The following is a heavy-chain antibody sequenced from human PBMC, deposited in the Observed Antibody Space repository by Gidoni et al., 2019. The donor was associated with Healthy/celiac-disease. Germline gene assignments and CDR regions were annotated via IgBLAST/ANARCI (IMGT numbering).Heavy chain of an antibody. CDR1: GRSISSGGYY. D-gene: IGHD3-10*01. CDR3: ARIWFGELSYFDY. Sequence: QVQLQESGPGLVKPSQTLSLTCTLSGRSISSGGYYWSWIRQHPGKGLEWFGYIYYSGSTYYNPSLKSRVTISVDTSKNQFSLKLSSVTAADTAVYYCARIWFGELSYFDYWGQGTLVTVSS. V-gene: IGHV4-31*03. CDR2: IYYSGST. J-gene: IGHJ4*02.